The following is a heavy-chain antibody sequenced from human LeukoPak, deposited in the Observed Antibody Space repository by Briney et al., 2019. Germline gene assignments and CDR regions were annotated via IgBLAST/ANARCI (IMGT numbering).Heavy chain of an antibody. CDR1: GYTFTSYA. CDR2: INAGKGNT. V-gene: IGHV1-3*01. Sequence: ASVKVSCKASGYTFTSYAMHWVRQAPGQRLEWMGWINAGKGNTKYSQKFQGRVTITRDTSASTAYMELSSQRSEDTAVYYCARTTAMVTIFDYWGQGTLVTVSS. J-gene: IGHJ4*02. CDR3: ARTTAMVTIFDY. D-gene: IGHD5-18*01.